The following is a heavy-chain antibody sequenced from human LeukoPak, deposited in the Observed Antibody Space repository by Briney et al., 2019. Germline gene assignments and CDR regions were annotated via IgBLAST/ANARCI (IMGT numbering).Heavy chain of an antibody. CDR3: ARVHQTGYSIFDI. Sequence: SHTLSLTCTLSGGSLSRGGYYWSWIRQHPAKGLEWIGYIYYSGSTYYNPSLKSRVTISVDTSKNHFSLKLSSVTAADTAVYYCARVHQTGYSIFDIWGQGTMVTVSS. V-gene: IGHV4-31*03. CDR2: IYYSGST. CDR1: GGSLSRGGYY. J-gene: IGHJ3*02. D-gene: IGHD3-9*01.